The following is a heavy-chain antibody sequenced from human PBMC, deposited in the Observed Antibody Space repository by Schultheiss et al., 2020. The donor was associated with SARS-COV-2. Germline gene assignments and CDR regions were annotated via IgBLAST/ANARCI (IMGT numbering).Heavy chain of an antibody. D-gene: IGHD3-22*01. CDR2: ISAYNGNT. Sequence: ASVKVSCKASGGTFSSYGISWVRQAPGQGLEWMGWISAYNGNTNYAQKLQGRVTMTTDTSTGTAYMELRSLRSFDTAVYYCARDQYHDSSGFGNYWGQGTLVTVSS. CDR1: GGTFSSYG. CDR3: ARDQYHDSSGFGNY. J-gene: IGHJ4*02. V-gene: IGHV1-18*01.